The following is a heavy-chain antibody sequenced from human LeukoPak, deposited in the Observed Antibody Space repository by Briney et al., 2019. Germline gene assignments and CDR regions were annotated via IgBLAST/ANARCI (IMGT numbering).Heavy chain of an antibody. V-gene: IGHV3-21*01. D-gene: IGHD3-10*01. J-gene: IGHJ4*02. CDR1: GFTFSSYS. CDR2: ISSSSSYI. CDR3: ARTLYGSGSYYNFGY. Sequence: PGGSLRLSCAASGFTFSSYSMNWVRQAPGKGLEWVSSISSSSSYIYYADSVKGRFTISRGNAKNSLYLQMNSLRAEDTAVYYCARTLYGSGSYYNFGYWGQGTLVTVSS.